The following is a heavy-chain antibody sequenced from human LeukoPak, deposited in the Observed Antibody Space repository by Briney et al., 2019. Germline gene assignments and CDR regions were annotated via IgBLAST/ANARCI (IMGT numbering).Heavy chain of an antibody. D-gene: IGHD3-22*01. CDR1: GFTFSSFA. Sequence: GGSLRLSCAASGFTFSSFAMNWVRQAPGKGLEWVSAISHSGGSTYYADSVKGRFTISRDNSKSTLYLQMNSLRAEDTAVYYCAKDLTRYYDSSGYYDYWGQGTLSPSPQ. CDR2: ISHSGGST. V-gene: IGHV3-23*01. J-gene: IGHJ4*02. CDR3: AKDLTRYYDSSGYYDY.